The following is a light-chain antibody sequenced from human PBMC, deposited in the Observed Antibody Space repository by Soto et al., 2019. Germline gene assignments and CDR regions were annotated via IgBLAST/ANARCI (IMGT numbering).Light chain of an antibody. CDR3: QQYGSSPGIT. CDR1: QSVSSSY. CDR2: GAS. J-gene: IGKJ5*01. Sequence: EIVLTQSPGTLSLSPGERATLSCRASQSVSSSYLAWYQQKPGQAPRLLIYGASGRATGIPDMFSGSGSGTDFPLTISRLEPEDFAVYYCQQYGSSPGITFGQGTRLEIK. V-gene: IGKV3-20*01.